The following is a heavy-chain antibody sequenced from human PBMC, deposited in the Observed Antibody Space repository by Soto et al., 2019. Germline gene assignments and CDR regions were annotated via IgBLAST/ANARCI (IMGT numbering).Heavy chain of an antibody. CDR1: GGTFSSYA. D-gene: IGHD4-17*01. CDR3: AKRRLRSHLAKDYFDY. V-gene: IGHV1-69*06. Sequence: QVQLVQSGAEVKKPGSSVKVSCKASGGTFSSYAISWVRQAPGQGLEWMGGIIPIFGTANYAQKVQGRVTITADKSTSTAYMELSSLRSEDTAVYYCAKRRLRSHLAKDYFDYWGQGTLVTVSS. J-gene: IGHJ4*02. CDR2: IIPIFGTA.